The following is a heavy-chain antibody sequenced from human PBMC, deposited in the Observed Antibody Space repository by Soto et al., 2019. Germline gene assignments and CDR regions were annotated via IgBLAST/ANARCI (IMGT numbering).Heavy chain of an antibody. CDR3: ARDYYDSSGYYAY. J-gene: IGHJ4*02. V-gene: IGHV3-33*01. D-gene: IGHD3-22*01. CDR1: GFTFSSYG. CDR2: IWYDGSNK. Sequence: QVQLVESGGGVVQPGRSLRLSCAASGFTFSSYGMHWVRQAPGKGLEWVAVIWYDGSNKYYADSVKGRFTISRDNSKNTLYLQMNSLRAEDTAVYYCARDYYDSSGYYAYWGQGTLVTVSS.